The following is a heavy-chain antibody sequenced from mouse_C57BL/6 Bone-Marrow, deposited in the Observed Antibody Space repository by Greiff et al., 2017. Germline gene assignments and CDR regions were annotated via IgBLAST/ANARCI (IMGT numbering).Heavy chain of an antibody. V-gene: IGHV1-53*01. D-gene: IGHD1-1*01. CDR2: INPSNGGT. CDR1: GYTFTSYW. CDR3: ARRSITTVVADWYFDV. Sequence: VQLQQPGTELVKPGASVKLSCKASGYTFTSYWMHWVKQRPGQGLEWIGNINPSNGGTNYNEKFKSKATLTVDKSYMQLSSLTSEDSAVYYCARRSITTVVADWYFDVWGTGTTVTVSS. J-gene: IGHJ1*03.